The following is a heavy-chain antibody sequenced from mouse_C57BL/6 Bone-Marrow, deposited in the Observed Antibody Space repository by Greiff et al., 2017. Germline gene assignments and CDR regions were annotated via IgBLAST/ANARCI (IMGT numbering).Heavy chain of an antibody. CDR2: ISGGGGNT. Sequence: EVKLMESGGGLVKPGGSLKLSCAASGFTFSSYTMSWVRQTPEKRLEWVATISGGGGNTYYPDSVKGRFTISRDNAKNTLYLQMSSLRSEDTALYYCARGDGYYETDAFAYWGQGTLVTVSA. V-gene: IGHV5-9*01. J-gene: IGHJ3*01. CDR3: ARGDGYYETDAFAY. CDR1: GFTFSSYT. D-gene: IGHD2-3*01.